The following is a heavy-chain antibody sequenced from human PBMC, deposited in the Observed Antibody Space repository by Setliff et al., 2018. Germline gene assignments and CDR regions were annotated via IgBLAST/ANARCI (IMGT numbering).Heavy chain of an antibody. Sequence: KPSETLSLTCTVSGGSISSGDYYWSWIRQPPGKGLEWIGYIYYSGSTYSHPSLKSRVSISIDTSKNQFSPKLTSVTAADTAVYYCAGGRRYDYGWDFDYWGQGTLVTVSS. CDR1: GGSISSGDYY. CDR2: IYYSGST. J-gene: IGHJ4*02. CDR3: AGGRRYDYGWDFDY. D-gene: IGHD4-17*01. V-gene: IGHV4-30-4*08.